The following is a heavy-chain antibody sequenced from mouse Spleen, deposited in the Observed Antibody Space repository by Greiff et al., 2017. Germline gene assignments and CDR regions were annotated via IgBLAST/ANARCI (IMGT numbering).Heavy chain of an antibody. CDR2: IYPGDGDT. V-gene: IGHV1-80*01. D-gene: IGHD2-4*01. CDR1: GYAFSSYW. J-gene: IGHJ3*01. CDR3: ARTLSTMITCFAY. Sequence: VQLQESGAELVKPGASVKISCKASGYAFSSYWMNWVKQRPGKGLEWIGQIYPGDGDTNYNGKFKGKATLTADKSSSTAYMQLSSLTSEDSAVYFCARTLSTMITCFAYWGQGTLVTVSA.